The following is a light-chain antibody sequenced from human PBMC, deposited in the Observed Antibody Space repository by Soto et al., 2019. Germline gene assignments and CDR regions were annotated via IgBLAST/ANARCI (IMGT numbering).Light chain of an antibody. V-gene: IGLV1-47*01. CDR3: AVWDDRLSGPHWE. J-gene: IGLJ3*02. CDR1: SSNVGSNY. Sequence: QAVVTQPSSASGTPGQRVTISCSGSSSNVGSNYVYWYQQLPGTAPKLLIYRDDQRPSGVPDRFSGSKSATSASLAISGLRSEDEADYFCAVWDDRLSGPHWEFGGGTKVTVL. CDR2: RDD.